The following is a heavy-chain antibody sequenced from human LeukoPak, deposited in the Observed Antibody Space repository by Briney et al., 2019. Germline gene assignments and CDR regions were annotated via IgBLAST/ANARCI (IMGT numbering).Heavy chain of an antibody. CDR1: GCSISSHY. CDR3: ARGVNGIAVAGTYYYYYYMDV. J-gene: IGHJ6*03. V-gene: IGHV4-59*11. Sequence: SETLSRTCTGSGCSISSHYWRWIRQPPGKGLEWIGYIYYSGTTNYNPSLKSRVTISVDTSKKQVSLKLSSVTAADTAVYYCARGVNGIAVAGTYYYYYYMDVWGKGTTVTVSS. CDR2: IYYSGTT. D-gene: IGHD6-19*01.